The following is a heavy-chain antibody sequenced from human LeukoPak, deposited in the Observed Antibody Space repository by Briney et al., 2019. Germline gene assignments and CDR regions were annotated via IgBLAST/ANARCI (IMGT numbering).Heavy chain of an antibody. CDR3: ASVYGDPTWYFDY. V-gene: IGHV1-69*04. Sequence: GASVKVSCKASGGTFSSYAISWVRQAPGQGLEWMGRIIPILGIANYAQKFQGRVTITADKSTSTAYMELSGLRSEDTAVYYCASVYGDPTWYFDYWGQGTLVTVSS. CDR2: IIPILGIA. D-gene: IGHD4-17*01. CDR1: GGTFSSYA. J-gene: IGHJ4*02.